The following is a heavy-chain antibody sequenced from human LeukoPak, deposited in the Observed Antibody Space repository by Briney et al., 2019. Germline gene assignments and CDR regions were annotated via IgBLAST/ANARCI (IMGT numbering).Heavy chain of an antibody. CDR2: ISGSGGST. J-gene: IGHJ4*02. D-gene: IGHD3-10*01. V-gene: IGHV3-23*01. CDR1: GFTVSSNY. CDR3: AKDPATMVRGVTSYYFDY. Sequence: GGSLRLSCAASGFTVSSNYMSWVRQAPGKGLEWVSAISGSGGSTYYADSVKGRFTISRDNSKNTLYLQMNSLRAEDTAVYYCAKDPATMVRGVTSYYFDYWGQGTLVTVSS.